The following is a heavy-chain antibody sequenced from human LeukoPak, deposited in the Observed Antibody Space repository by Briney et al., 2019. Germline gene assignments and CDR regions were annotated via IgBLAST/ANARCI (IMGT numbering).Heavy chain of an antibody. CDR2: ISSSSSTI. V-gene: IGHV3-48*01. J-gene: IGHJ4*02. CDR1: GFTFSSYA. D-gene: IGHD3-9*01. CDR3: ARPPYDILTGPGNDY. Sequence: GGSLRLSCAASGFTFSSYAMNWVRQAPGKGLEWVSYISSSSSTIYYADSVKGRFTISRDNAKNSLYLQMNSLRAEDTAVYYCARPPYDILTGPGNDYWGQGTLVTVSS.